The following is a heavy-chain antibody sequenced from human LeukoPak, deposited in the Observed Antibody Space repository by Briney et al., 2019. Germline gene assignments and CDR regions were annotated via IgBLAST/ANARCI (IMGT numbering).Heavy chain of an antibody. D-gene: IGHD2-2*02. Sequence: GGSLRLSCAASGFTFSSYSMNWVRQAPGKGLEWVSTISGSGGSTYYADSVKGRFTISRDNSKNTLYLQMDSLRAEDTAVYYCAKVHCSSTSCYTGRWRAESINYWGQGTLVTVSS. V-gene: IGHV3-23*01. CDR1: GFTFSSYS. CDR3: AKVHCSSTSCYTGRWRAESINY. J-gene: IGHJ4*02. CDR2: ISGSGGST.